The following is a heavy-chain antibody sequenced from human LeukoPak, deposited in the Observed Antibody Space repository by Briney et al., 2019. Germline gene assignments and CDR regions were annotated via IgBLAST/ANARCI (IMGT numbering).Heavy chain of an antibody. V-gene: IGHV1-2*02. CDR1: GYTFTGYY. Sequence: ASVKVSCKASGYTFTGYYMHWVRQAPGQGLEWMGWINPNSGGTNYAQKFQGRVTMTRDTSISTAYMELSRLRSDDTAVYYCARDPMYYDILTGYYTHPSGDYWGQGTLVTVSS. D-gene: IGHD3-9*01. CDR2: INPNSGGT. CDR3: ARDPMYYDILTGYYTHPSGDY. J-gene: IGHJ4*02.